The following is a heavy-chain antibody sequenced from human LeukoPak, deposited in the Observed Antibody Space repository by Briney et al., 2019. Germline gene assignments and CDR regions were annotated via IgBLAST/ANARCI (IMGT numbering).Heavy chain of an antibody. V-gene: IGHV1-8*01. Sequence: ASVKVSCKASGYTFTSYDINWVRQATGQGLEWMGWRNPNSGNTGYAQKFQGRVTMTRNTSISTAYMEMSSLRSEDTAVYYCARGAYCSSTSCYRGLNWFDPWGQGTLVTVSS. D-gene: IGHD2-2*01. CDR2: RNPNSGNT. CDR3: ARGAYCSSTSCYRGLNWFDP. J-gene: IGHJ5*02. CDR1: GYTFTSYD.